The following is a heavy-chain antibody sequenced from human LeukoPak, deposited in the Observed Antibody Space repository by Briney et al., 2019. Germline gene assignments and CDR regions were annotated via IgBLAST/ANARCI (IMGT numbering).Heavy chain of an antibody. Sequence: SETLSLTCTVSGGSISSYYWSWIRQPPGKGLEWIGYIYYSGSTNYNPSLKSRVTISVDTSKNQFSLKLSSVTAADTAVYYCARVVMVRGADWFDPWGQGTLVTVSS. V-gene: IGHV4-59*01. CDR3: ARVVMVRGADWFDP. J-gene: IGHJ5*02. CDR2: IYYSGST. D-gene: IGHD3-10*01. CDR1: GGSISSYY.